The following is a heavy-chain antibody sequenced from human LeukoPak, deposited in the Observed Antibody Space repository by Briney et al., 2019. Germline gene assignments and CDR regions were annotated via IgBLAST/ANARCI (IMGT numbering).Heavy chain of an antibody. Sequence: GRSLRLSCAASGFTFSSYGMHWVRQAPGKGLEWVAVISYDGSNKYYADSVKGRFTISRDNSMNTLYLQMNSLRAEDTAVYYCAKESGYCSSTSCYAHLFDYWGQGTLVTVSS. J-gene: IGHJ4*02. CDR3: AKESGYCSSTSCYAHLFDY. CDR1: GFTFSSYG. CDR2: ISYDGSNK. V-gene: IGHV3-30*18. D-gene: IGHD2-2*01.